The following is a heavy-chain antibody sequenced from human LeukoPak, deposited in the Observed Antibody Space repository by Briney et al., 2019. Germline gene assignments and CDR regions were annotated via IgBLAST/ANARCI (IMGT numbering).Heavy chain of an antibody. Sequence: GGSLRLSCTASGFTLRSYWMSWVRQAPGKGLEWVANINQDGSERYYVDSVKGRFTISRDNAKNSLYLHMSSLRADDTAVYYCARDYGDENWGQGTLVTVSS. J-gene: IGHJ4*02. CDR3: ARDYGDEN. CDR1: GFTLRSYW. V-gene: IGHV3-7*01. D-gene: IGHD4-17*01. CDR2: INQDGSER.